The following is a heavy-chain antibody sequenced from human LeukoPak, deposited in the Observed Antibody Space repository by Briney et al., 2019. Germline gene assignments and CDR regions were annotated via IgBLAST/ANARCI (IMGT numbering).Heavy chain of an antibody. J-gene: IGHJ4*02. D-gene: IGHD3-3*01. Sequence: SETLSLTCTLSGGSISSSSYYWGWIRQPPGKGLEWIGSIYYSGTTYYNPSLKSRVAISVDTSKNHFSLKLSSVTAADTAVYYCARHFNYDFDYWGQGTLVTVSS. CDR3: ARHFNYDFDY. CDR2: IYYSGTT. V-gene: IGHV4-39*01. CDR1: GGSISSSSYY.